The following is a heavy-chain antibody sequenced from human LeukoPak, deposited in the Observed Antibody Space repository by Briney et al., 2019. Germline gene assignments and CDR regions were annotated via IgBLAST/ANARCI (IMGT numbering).Heavy chain of an antibody. J-gene: IGHJ5*02. V-gene: IGHV3-53*01. Sequence: GGSLRLSCAASGFTVSSNYISWVRQAPGKGLEWVSVIYSGDSTYYADSVKGRFSISRDNSKNTLYLQMSSLRAEDTAVYFCARDVWFGDYRWFDPWGQGTLVIVSS. CDR1: GFTVSSNY. CDR2: IYSGDST. D-gene: IGHD3-10*01. CDR3: ARDVWFGDYRWFDP.